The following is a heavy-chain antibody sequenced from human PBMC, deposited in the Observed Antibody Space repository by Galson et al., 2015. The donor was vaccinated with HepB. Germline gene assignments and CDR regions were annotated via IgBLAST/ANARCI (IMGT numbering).Heavy chain of an antibody. J-gene: IGHJ4*02. V-gene: IGHV1-3*01. D-gene: IGHD3-22*01. CDR2: INAGNGNT. CDR1: GYTFTSYA. Sequence: SVKVSCKASGYTFTSYAMHWVRQAPGQRLEWMGWINAGNGNTKYSQKFQGRVTITRDTSASTAYMELSSLRSEDTAVYYCARDYYDSSGYYSPFDYWGQGTLVTVSS. CDR3: ARDYYDSSGYYSPFDY.